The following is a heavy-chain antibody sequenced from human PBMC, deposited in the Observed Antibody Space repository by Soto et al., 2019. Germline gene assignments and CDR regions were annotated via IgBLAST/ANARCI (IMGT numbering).Heavy chain of an antibody. D-gene: IGHD4-17*01. CDR1: GFTFSRFE. Sequence: ESGGGLVQPGGSLRLSCAASGFTFSRFEMNWVRQAPGKGLEWVAYISSGGYKDYADSVEGRFSISRDNAKNSLYLEMNNLRVEDTATYYCVRDNDYGDHWGQGTLVTVSS. CDR3: VRDNDYGDH. CDR2: ISSGGYK. J-gene: IGHJ4*02. V-gene: IGHV3-48*03.